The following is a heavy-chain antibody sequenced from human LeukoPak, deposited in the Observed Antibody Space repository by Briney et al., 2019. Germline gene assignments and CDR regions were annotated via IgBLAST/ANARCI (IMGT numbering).Heavy chain of an antibody. CDR2: INPSGSST. V-gene: IGHV1-46*01. CDR1: GYSFTSHY. CDR3: ARDMYYDSSGYYAYDAFDI. Sequence: ASVKVSCKASGYSFTSHYMHWVRQAPGQGLEWLGLINPSGSSTLYAQKFQGRVTMTRDTSISTAYMELSRLRSDDTAVYYCARDMYYDSSGYYAYDAFDIWGQGTMVTVSS. J-gene: IGHJ3*02. D-gene: IGHD3-22*01.